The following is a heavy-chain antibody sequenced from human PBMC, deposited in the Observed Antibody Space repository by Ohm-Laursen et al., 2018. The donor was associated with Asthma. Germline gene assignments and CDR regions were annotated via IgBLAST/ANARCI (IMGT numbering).Heavy chain of an antibody. Sequence: SLRLSCTASGFTFSSYGMHWVRQAPGKGLEWVAVIWYDGSNKYYADSVKGRFTISRDNSKNTLYLQMNSLRAEDTAVYYCARAGGIVPADYYYGMDVWGQGTTVTVS. CDR2: IWYDGSNK. D-gene: IGHD2-2*01. CDR3: ARAGGIVPADYYYGMDV. CDR1: GFTFSSYG. V-gene: IGHV3-33*01. J-gene: IGHJ6*02.